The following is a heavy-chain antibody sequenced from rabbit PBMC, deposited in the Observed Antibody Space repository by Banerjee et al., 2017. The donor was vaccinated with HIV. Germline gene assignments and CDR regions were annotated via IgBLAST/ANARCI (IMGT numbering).Heavy chain of an antibody. Sequence: QEQLVESGGGLVQPEGSLTLTCTASGFSYMCWVRQAPGKGLELIACIYSSNGDKWYASWVNGRFTISRSTSLNTVDLQMTSLTAADTATYFCARDLAAVTGWNFGLWGQGTLVTVS. CDR3: ARDLAAVTGWNFGL. J-gene: IGHJ3*01. CDR2: IYSSNGDK. CDR1: GFSY. V-gene: IGHV1S43*01. D-gene: IGHD7-1*01.